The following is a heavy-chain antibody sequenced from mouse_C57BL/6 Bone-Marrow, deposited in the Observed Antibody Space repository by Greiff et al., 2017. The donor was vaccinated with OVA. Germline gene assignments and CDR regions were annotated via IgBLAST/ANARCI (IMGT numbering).Heavy chain of an antibody. CDR2: LSSGGSYT. CDR1: GFTFSSYG. CDR3: ARHDGFAY. Sequence: EVKLVESGGDLVKPGGSLKLSCAASGFTFSSYGMSWVRQTPDKRLEWVATLSSGGSYTYYPDSVKGRFTISRDNAKNTLYLQMSSLKSEDTAMYYCARHDGFAYWGQGTLVTVSA. D-gene: IGHD2-3*01. J-gene: IGHJ3*01. V-gene: IGHV5-6*01.